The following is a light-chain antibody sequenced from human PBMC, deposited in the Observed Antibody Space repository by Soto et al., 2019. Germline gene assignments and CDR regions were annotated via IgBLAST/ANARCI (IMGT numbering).Light chain of an antibody. V-gene: IGKV1-12*01. J-gene: IGKJ5*01. CDR3: LHVVSFPIS. CDR1: QFIKSH. Sequence: DIQLTQSPSSVSASVGDRVTITCRANQFIKSHLVWYQQKPGKAPDLLIYLASTLHSGVPSRFSGSGFGTDFNLTINSLQPEDVGTYFCLHVVSFPISFGPGTRLE. CDR2: LAS.